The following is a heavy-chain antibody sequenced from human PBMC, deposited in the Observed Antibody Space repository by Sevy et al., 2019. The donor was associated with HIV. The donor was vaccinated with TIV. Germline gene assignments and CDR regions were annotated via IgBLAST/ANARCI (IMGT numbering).Heavy chain of an antibody. D-gene: IGHD2-15*01. V-gene: IGHV1-18*04. CDR2: ISAYNGNT. Sequence: ASVKVSCKASGYTFTNYGISWVRQAPGQGLEWMGWISAYNGNTSYAQILQGRVTMTTDTSTNTAYMELRSLRSDDTAVYFCAKDRGYCSVGNCYSDSWGQGTLVTVSS. J-gene: IGHJ4*02. CDR1: GYTFTNYG. CDR3: AKDRGYCSVGNCYSDS.